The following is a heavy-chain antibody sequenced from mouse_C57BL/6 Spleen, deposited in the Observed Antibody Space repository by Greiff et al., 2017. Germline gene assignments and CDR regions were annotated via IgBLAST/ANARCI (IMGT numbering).Heavy chain of an antibody. D-gene: IGHD1-3*01. CDR1: GYTFTSYW. Sequence: QVQLKQPGAELVRPGSSVKLSCKASGYTFTSYWMDWVKQRPGQGLEWIGNIYPSDSETHYNQKFKDKATLTVDKSSSTAYMQLSSLTSEDSAVYYCARSLNSADWYFDVWGTGTTVTVSS. V-gene: IGHV1-61*01. CDR3: ARSLNSADWYFDV. CDR2: IYPSDSET. J-gene: IGHJ1*03.